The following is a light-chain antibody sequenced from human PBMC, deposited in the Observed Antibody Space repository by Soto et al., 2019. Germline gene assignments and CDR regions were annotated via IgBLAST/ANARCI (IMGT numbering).Light chain of an antibody. V-gene: IGKV1-6*01. Sequence: AIQLTQSPSSLSASVGDRVTITCRASQSIRNDLGWYQQKPGKAPKLLIYSASSLQSGVPSRFSGSGSGTDFTLTITSLQPEDFATYYCLQDYNCPLTFGQGTKVDI. J-gene: IGKJ1*01. CDR3: LQDYNCPLT. CDR1: QSIRND. CDR2: SAS.